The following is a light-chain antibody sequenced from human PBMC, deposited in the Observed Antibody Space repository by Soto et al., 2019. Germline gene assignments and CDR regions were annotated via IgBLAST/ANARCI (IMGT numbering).Light chain of an antibody. J-gene: IGLJ2*01. Sequence: QSVLTQPPSVSGAPGQRVTISCTGSSSNIGAGYDVHWYQQLPGTAPKLLIYGNSNRPSGVPDRFSGSKSGTSASLAITGLQAEDEADYYCQSYDSILSGVVFGGVTQLTV. V-gene: IGLV1-40*01. CDR1: SSNIGAGYD. CDR3: QSYDSILSGVV. CDR2: GNS.